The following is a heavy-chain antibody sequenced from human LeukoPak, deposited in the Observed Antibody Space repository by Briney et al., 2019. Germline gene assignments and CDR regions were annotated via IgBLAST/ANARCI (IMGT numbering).Heavy chain of an antibody. Sequence: PGGTLRLSCAASGFTFSSHGMSWVRQAPGKGLEWVSGIIPSGHTTYYADSVKGRFTISRDNSKNTLYLQLDGLRTEDTALYYCAKDRLLNCRGDCYIFDYWGQGTLVTVSS. CDR3: AKDRLLNCRGDCYIFDY. CDR1: GFTFSSHG. CDR2: IIPSGHTT. D-gene: IGHD2-21*02. V-gene: IGHV3-23*01. J-gene: IGHJ4*02.